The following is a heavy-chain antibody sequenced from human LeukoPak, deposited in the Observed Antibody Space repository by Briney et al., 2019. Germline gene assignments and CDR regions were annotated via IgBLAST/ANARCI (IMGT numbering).Heavy chain of an antibody. CDR1: GGSFSGYY. CDR3: ARVRDNNSSSSPGVPYYFDY. D-gene: IGHD6-6*01. Sequence: SETLSLTCAVYGGSFSGYYWSWIRQPPGKGLEWIGEINHSGTTNYNPSLKSRVTISVDTSKNQFSLKLSSVTAADTAVYYCARVRDNNSSSSPGVPYYFDYWGQGTLVTVSP. J-gene: IGHJ4*02. CDR2: INHSGTT. V-gene: IGHV4-34*01.